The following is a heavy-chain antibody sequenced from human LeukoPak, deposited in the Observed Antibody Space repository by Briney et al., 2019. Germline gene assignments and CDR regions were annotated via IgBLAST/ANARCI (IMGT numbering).Heavy chain of an antibody. Sequence: GGSLRLSCAASGFTFSSYGMHWVRQAPGKGLEWVAVIWYDGSNKYYADSVKGRFTISRDNSKNTLYLQMNSLRAEDTAVYYCAREYSSNWYLWFDPWGQGALVTVSS. CDR1: GFTFSSYG. CDR2: IWYDGSNK. D-gene: IGHD6-13*01. J-gene: IGHJ5*02. CDR3: AREYSSNWYLWFDP. V-gene: IGHV3-33*01.